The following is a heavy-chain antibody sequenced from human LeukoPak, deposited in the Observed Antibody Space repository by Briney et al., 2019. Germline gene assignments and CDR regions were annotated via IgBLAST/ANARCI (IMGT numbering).Heavy chain of an antibody. J-gene: IGHJ4*02. CDR3: AREWSWITRPFRY. CDR2: ISAHNGDT. D-gene: IGHD3-16*01. CDR1: GYTFISYG. Sequence: ASVKVSCKASGYTFISYGLTWVRQAPGQGLEWMGRISAHNGDTKYAQKSQGRVTMTTDTATSTVYMELRSLRSDDTAVYYCAREWSWITRPFRYWGQGTLVSVSS. V-gene: IGHV1-18*01.